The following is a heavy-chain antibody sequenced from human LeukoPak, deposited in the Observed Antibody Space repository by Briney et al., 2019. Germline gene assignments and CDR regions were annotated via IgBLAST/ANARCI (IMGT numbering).Heavy chain of an antibody. CDR3: ARRLTQYDCFDP. Sequence: SQTLSLTCAISGDSVSSNSVTWNWIRQSPSRGLEWLGRTHYRSTWYNDYAVSVRGRITVNPDTSKNQFSLHLNSVTPEDTAVYYCARRLTQYDCFDPWGQGILVTVSS. D-gene: IGHD2-2*01. J-gene: IGHJ5*02. CDR1: GDSVSSNSVT. CDR2: THYRSTWYN. V-gene: IGHV6-1*01.